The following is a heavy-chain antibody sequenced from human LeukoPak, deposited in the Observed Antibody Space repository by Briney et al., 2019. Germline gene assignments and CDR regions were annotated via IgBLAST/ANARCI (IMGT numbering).Heavy chain of an antibody. CDR3: AKSRSGGNYGDFDY. J-gene: IGHJ4*02. CDR1: GFTFDDYA. D-gene: IGHD1-7*01. Sequence: GGSLRLSCPASGFTFDDYAMHWVRQARGKGLEWVSGITWNSGSIDYADSVKGRFTISRDNAKNSLYLQMNSLRAEDTALYYCAKSRSGGNYGDFDYWGQGTLVTVSS. V-gene: IGHV3-9*01. CDR2: ITWNSGSI.